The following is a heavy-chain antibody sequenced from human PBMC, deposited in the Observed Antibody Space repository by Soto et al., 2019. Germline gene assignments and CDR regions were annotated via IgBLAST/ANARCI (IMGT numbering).Heavy chain of an antibody. J-gene: IGHJ6*02. CDR2: IDPSDSYT. Sequence: GESLKISCKGSGYSFTSCWISWVRQMPGKGLEWMGRIDPSDSYTNYSPSFQGHVTISADKSISTAYLQWSSLKASDTDMYYCAGDYGYSPPGGMDVWGPGTMVTVSS. V-gene: IGHV5-10-1*01. CDR3: AGDYGYSPPGGMDV. D-gene: IGHD6-13*01. CDR1: GYSFTSCW.